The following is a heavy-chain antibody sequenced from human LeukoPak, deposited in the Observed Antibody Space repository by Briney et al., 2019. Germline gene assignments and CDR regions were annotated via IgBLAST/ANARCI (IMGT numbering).Heavy chain of an antibody. CDR2: INAGNGNT. CDR3: ARGEYFDWLVEPPSDY. V-gene: IGHV1-3*01. Sequence: ASVKVSCMASGYTFTSYAMHWVRQAPGQRLEWMGWINAGNGNTKYSQKFQGRVTITRDTSASTAYMELSSLRSEDTAVYYCARGEYFDWLVEPPSDYWGQGTLVTVSS. J-gene: IGHJ4*02. CDR1: GYTFTSYA. D-gene: IGHD3-9*01.